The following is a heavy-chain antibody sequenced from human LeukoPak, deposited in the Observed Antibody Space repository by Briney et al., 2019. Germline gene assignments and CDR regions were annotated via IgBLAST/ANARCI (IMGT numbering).Heavy chain of an antibody. J-gene: IGHJ2*01. CDR2: IWYDGSNK. Sequence: GGSLRLSCAASGFTFSSYGMHWVRQAPGKGLEWVAVIWYDGSNKYYPDSVQGRFTISRDNSKNTLYLQVNSLRAEDTAVYYCARDRSMSGWYIDLWGRGTLVTLSS. CDR1: GFTFSSYG. V-gene: IGHV3-33*01. CDR3: ARDRSMSGWYIDL. D-gene: IGHD2/OR15-2a*01.